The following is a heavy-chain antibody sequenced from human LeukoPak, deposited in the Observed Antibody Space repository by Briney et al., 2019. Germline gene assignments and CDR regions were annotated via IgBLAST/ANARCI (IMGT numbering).Heavy chain of an antibody. D-gene: IGHD3-9*01. CDR1: GFTFSTYG. Sequence: GGSLRLSCAASGFTFSTYGMHWVRQAPGKGLEWVAVIWFDGSNKYYADSVKGRFTISRNNSKNTLYLQMNSLRAEDTAVYYCARGPPSSYDILTGYGRGMDVWGQGTTVTVSS. CDR2: IWFDGSNK. J-gene: IGHJ6*02. CDR3: ARGPPSSYDILTGYGRGMDV. V-gene: IGHV3-33*01.